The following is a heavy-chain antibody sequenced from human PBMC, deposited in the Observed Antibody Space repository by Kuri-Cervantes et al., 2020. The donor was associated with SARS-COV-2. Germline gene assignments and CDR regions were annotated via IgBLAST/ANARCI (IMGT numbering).Heavy chain of an antibody. V-gene: IGHV1-24*01. D-gene: IGHD7-27*01. CDR1: GYTFTGYY. CDR2: FDPEDGET. CDR3: ATYPANWGKGGAFDI. Sequence: ASVKVSCKASGYTFTGYYMHWVRQAPGKGLEWMGGFDPEDGETIYAQKFQGRVTMTEDTSTDTAYMELSSLRSEDTAVYYCATYPANWGKGGAFDIWGQGTMVTVSS. J-gene: IGHJ3*02.